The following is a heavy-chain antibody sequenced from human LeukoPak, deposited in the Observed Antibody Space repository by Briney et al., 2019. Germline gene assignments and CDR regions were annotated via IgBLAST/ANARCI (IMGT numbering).Heavy chain of an antibody. CDR3: ARDYGRSRDYGMDV. CDR1: GFTFSSYG. V-gene: IGHV3-33*01. D-gene: IGHD3-10*01. J-gene: IGHJ6*02. CDR2: IWYDGSNK. Sequence: PGRSLRLSCAASGFTFSSYGMHWVRQAPGKGLEWVAVIWYDGSNKYYADSVKGRFTISRDNSKNTLYLQMNSLRVEDTAVYYCARDYGRSRDYGMDVWGPGTTVTVSS.